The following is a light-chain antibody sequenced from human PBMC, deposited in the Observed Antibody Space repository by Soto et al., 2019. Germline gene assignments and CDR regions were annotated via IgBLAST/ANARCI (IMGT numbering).Light chain of an antibody. CDR3: PRYDSLPPT. J-gene: IGKJ5*01. CDR2: DAS. CDR1: HDIKKY. Sequence: DIQMTQSPSSLSASVGDRVTITCQASHDIKKYLNWYQEKTGKAPKLLIYDASNLQTGVPSRFSGSGSGTHFTFTISSLQPEDIAAYYCPRYDSLPPTFGQGTRLDIK. V-gene: IGKV1-33*01.